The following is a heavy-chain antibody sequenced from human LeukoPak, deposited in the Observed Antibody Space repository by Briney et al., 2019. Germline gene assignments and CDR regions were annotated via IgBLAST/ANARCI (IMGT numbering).Heavy chain of an antibody. V-gene: IGHV3-21*01. CDR3: AKDQGDGYNFWDY. D-gene: IGHD5-24*01. CDR1: GFTFSTYG. Sequence: GGSLRLSCAAPGFTFSTYGMNWVRQAPGKGLEWVSCISSYSSYIYYADSVKGRFTISRDNAKNSLFLQMNSLRVEDTAVYYCAKDQGDGYNFWDYWGQGTLVTVSS. CDR2: ISSYSSYI. J-gene: IGHJ4*02.